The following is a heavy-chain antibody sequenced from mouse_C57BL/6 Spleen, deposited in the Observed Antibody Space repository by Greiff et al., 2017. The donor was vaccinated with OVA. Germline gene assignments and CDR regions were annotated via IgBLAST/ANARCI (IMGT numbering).Heavy chain of an antibody. Sequence: QVQLKQPGAELVRPGSSVKLSCKASGYTFTSYWMHWVKQRPIQGLEWIGNIDPSDSETHYNQKFKDKATLTVDKSSSTAYMQLSSLTSEDSAVYYCASSDTLYDGYHYAMDYWGQGTSVTVSS. CDR3: ASSDTLYDGYHYAMDY. CDR2: IDPSDSET. V-gene: IGHV1-52*01. J-gene: IGHJ4*01. D-gene: IGHD2-3*01. CDR1: GYTFTSYW.